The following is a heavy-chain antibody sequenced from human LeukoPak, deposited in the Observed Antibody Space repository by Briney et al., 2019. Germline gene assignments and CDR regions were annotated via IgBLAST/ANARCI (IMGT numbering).Heavy chain of an antibody. CDR1: GGSLSGYY. J-gene: IGHJ4*02. CDR3: ARGGVGGFMVRGVTYFDY. Sequence: KPSETLSLTCAVYGGSLSGYYWSWIRQPPGKGLEWIGEINHSGSTNYNPSLKSRVTISVDTSKNQFSLKLSSVTAADTAVYYCARGGVGGFMVRGVTYFDYWAREPWSPSPQ. CDR2: INHSGST. V-gene: IGHV4-34*01. D-gene: IGHD3-10*01.